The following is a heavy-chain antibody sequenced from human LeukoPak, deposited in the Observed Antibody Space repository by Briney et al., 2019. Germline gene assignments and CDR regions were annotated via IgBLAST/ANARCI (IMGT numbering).Heavy chain of an antibody. V-gene: IGHV4-4*07. Sequence: KPSETLSLTCTVSGGSISSYYWSWIRQPAGKGLEWIGRIYTSGSTNYNPSLKSRVTMSVDTSKNQFSLKLSSVTAADTAVYYCARERKYCGGDCHPFDYWGQGTLVTVSS. J-gene: IGHJ4*02. D-gene: IGHD2-21*01. CDR3: ARERKYCGGDCHPFDY. CDR2: IYTSGST. CDR1: GGSISSYY.